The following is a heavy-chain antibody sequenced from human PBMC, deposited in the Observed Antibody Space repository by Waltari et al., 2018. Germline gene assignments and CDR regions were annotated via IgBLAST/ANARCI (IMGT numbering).Heavy chain of an antibody. J-gene: IGHJ5*02. D-gene: IGHD2-15*01. CDR2: ISGSGGST. Sequence: EVQLLESGGGLVQPGGSLRLSCAASGFTFSSYAMSWVRQAPGEGLEWVSAISGSGGSTYYAYSVKGRFTISRDNSKNTLYLQMNSLRAEDTAVYYCAKVRVGVVAAIMGWFDPWGQGTLVTVSS. CDR3: AKVRVGVVAAIMGWFDP. CDR1: GFTFSSYA. V-gene: IGHV3-23*01.